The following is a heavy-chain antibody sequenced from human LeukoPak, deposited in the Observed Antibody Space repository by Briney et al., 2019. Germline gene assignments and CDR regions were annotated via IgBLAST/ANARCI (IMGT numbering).Heavy chain of an antibody. J-gene: IGHJ4*02. CDR1: GFNFSTHG. CDR2: IWYDGSNK. Sequence: PGGSLRLSCAASGFNFSTHGMHWVRQAPGKGLEWVAVIWYDGSNKYYADSVKGRFTISRDNSKDTLYLQMNSLRAEDAAVYYCAKVRGYTYGDDYWGQGTLVTVSS. V-gene: IGHV3-33*06. D-gene: IGHD5-18*01. CDR3: AKVRGYTYGDDY.